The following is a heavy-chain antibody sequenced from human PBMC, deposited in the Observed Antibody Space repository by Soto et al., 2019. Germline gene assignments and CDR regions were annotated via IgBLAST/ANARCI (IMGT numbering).Heavy chain of an antibody. V-gene: IGHV4-31*03. Sequence: SETLSLTCTVSGGSISSGGYYWSWIRQHPGKGLEWIGYIYYSGSTYYNPSLKSRVTISVDTSKNQFSLKLSSVTAADTAVYYCARGYNSGPPFDPWGQGTLVTVSS. J-gene: IGHJ5*02. CDR3: ARGYNSGPPFDP. D-gene: IGHD5-18*01. CDR1: GGSISSGGYY. CDR2: IYYSGST.